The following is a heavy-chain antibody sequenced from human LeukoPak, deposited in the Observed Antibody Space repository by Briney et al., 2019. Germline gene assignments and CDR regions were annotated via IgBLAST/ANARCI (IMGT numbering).Heavy chain of an antibody. V-gene: IGHV3-48*03. J-gene: IGHJ3*02. CDR3: ARAGYGDYGLYAFDI. CDR2: ISSSGATT. D-gene: IGHD4-17*01. CDR1: GFIFSNYE. Sequence: GGSLRLSCAASGFIFSNYEMNWVRQAPGKGLEWVSYISSSGATTYYADSVKGRFTISRDNAKNSLYLQMNSLRAGDTAVYYCARAGYGDYGLYAFDIWGQGTMVTVSS.